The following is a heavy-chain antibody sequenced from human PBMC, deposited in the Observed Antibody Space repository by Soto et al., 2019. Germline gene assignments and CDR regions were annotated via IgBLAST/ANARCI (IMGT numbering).Heavy chain of an antibody. CDR3: AIGYGDYEYYFDY. CDR2: ISGSGGST. Sequence: PGGSLRLSCAASGFTFSSYAMSWVRQAPGKGLEWVSAISGSGGSTYYADSVKGRFTISRDNSKNTLYLQMNSLRAEDTAVYYCAIGYGDYEYYFDYWGQGTLVTVSS. CDR1: GFTFSSYA. J-gene: IGHJ4*02. D-gene: IGHD4-17*01. V-gene: IGHV3-23*01.